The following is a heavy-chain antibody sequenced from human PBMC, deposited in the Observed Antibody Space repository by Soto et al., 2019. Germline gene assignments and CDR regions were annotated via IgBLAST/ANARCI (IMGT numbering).Heavy chain of an antibody. J-gene: IGHJ4*02. CDR3: AKMEGMDPWAYSFDY. D-gene: IGHD2-2*03. V-gene: IGHV3-23*01. CDR2: IYGGGNGP. CDR1: GFTCSDFA. Sequence: EVQVLESGGGLMQPGGSLRLSCAATGFTCSDFAMSWVRQAPGKGLEWVSRIYGGGNGPHYADSVKGRVTISRDNSKNTLYLQMNSLRAEDTAVYYCAKMEGMDPWAYSFDYWGQGTLVTVSS.